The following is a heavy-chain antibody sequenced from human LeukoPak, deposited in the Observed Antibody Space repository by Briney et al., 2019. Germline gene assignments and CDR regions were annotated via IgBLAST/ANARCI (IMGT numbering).Heavy chain of an antibody. CDR2: IYYSGST. J-gene: IGHJ4*02. V-gene: IGHV4-59*01. CDR1: GGSISSYY. CDR3: AGVAYYYGSGSYYRTNYFDY. D-gene: IGHD3-10*01. Sequence: PSETLSLTCTVSGGSISSYYWSWIRQPPGKGLEWIGYIYYSGSTNYNPSLKSRVTISVDTSKNQFSLKLSSVTAADTAVYYCAGVAYYYGSGSYYRTNYFDYWGQGTLVTVSS.